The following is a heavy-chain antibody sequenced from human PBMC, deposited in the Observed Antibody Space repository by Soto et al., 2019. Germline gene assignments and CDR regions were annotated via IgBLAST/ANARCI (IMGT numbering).Heavy chain of an antibody. CDR1: GFTFSTFV. J-gene: IGHJ4*02. V-gene: IGHV3-23*01. CDR3: AKDQRYLQSTFDY. Sequence: LRLSCAASGFTSGFTFSTFVISWVCQAPGKGLEWVSGISGTGGSIYYADSVKGRFTISRDNSKNTVFLRMNSLRDEDSAVYYCAKDQRYLQSTFDYWGQGTLVTVSS. CDR2: ISGTGGSI. D-gene: IGHD1-1*01.